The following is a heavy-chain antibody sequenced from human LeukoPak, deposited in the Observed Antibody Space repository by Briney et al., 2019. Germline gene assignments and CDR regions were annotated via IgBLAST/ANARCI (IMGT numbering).Heavy chain of an antibody. Sequence: SETLSLTCTVSGGSISSSSYYWGWIRQPPGKGLEWIGSIYYSGSTYYNPSLKSRVTISVDTSKNQFSLKLSSVTAADTAVYYCARYNWALDYWGQGTLVTVSS. V-gene: IGHV4-39*01. D-gene: IGHD1-20*01. CDR2: IYYSGST. CDR1: GGSISSSSYY. CDR3: ARYNWALDY. J-gene: IGHJ4*02.